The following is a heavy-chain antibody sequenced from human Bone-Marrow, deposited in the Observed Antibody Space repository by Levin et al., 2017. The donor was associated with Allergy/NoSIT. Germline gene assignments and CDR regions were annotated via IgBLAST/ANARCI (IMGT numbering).Heavy chain of an antibody. V-gene: IGHV5-10-1*01. CDR1: GYSFTSYW. J-gene: IGHJ6*02. D-gene: IGHD3-22*01. Sequence: GESLKISCKGSGYSFTSYWISWVRQMPGKGLEWMGRIDPSDSYTNYSPSFQGHVTISADKSISTAYLQWSSLKASDTAMYYCARRNISNYYDSSGPEYYDYGMDGWGQGTTVTVSS. CDR3: ARRNISNYYDSSGPEYYDYGMDG. CDR2: IDPSDSYT.